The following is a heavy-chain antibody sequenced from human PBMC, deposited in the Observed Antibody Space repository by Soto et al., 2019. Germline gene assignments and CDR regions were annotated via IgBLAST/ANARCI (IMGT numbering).Heavy chain of an antibody. CDR1: GFIFSAYW. J-gene: IGHJ4*02. CDR3: ARRGIGVAGIFDY. V-gene: IGHV3-7*03. Sequence: EVQLVESGGGLVQPGGSLRLSCAASGFIFSAYWMNWFRQAPGKGLEWVARIHQHGSEKYFVDSVKGRFSISRDNAKNSLDLQMDSLRVEDTATYYCARRGIGVAGIFDYWGQGTLVAVAS. D-gene: IGHD6-19*01. CDR2: IHQHGSEK.